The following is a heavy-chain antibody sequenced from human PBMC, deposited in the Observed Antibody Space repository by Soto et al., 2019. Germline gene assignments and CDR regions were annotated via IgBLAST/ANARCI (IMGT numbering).Heavy chain of an antibody. CDR2: IYPGDSDT. D-gene: IGHD4-17*01. CDR3: ARHYGDLYYYYYGMDV. V-gene: IGHV5-51*01. Sequence: GESLKIYCKGSGYSFTSYWIGWVRQMPGKGLEWMGIIYPGDSDTRYSPSFQGKVTISADKSISTAYLQWSSLKASDTAMYYCARHYGDLYYYYYGMDVWGQGTTVTVSS. J-gene: IGHJ6*02. CDR1: GYSFTSYW.